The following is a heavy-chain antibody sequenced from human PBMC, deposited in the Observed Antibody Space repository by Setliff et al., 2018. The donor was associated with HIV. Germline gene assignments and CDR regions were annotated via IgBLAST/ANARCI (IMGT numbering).Heavy chain of an antibody. Sequence: GGSLRLSCTASGFSLGDFMLTWVRQAPGKGLQWVSDSSPTSSSKLYAESVKGRFTISRDNAKNSLYLQMNSLRVEDTAVYYCAPRFDPWGQGTLVTVSS. CDR3: APRFDP. CDR2: SSPTSSSK. J-gene: IGHJ5*02. CDR1: GFSLGDFM. V-gene: IGHV3-48*01.